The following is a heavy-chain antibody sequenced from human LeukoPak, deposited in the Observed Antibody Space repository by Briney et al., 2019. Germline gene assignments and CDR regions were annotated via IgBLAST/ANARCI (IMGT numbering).Heavy chain of an antibody. D-gene: IGHD5-18*01. J-gene: IGHJ4*02. Sequence: PGGSLRLSCAASGFTFSSYSMNWVRQAPGKGLEWVSSISSSSSYIYYADSVKGRFTISRDNAKNSLYLQMNSLRAEDTAVYYCARKAYNYGAFDYWGQGTLVTVSS. CDR3: ARKAYNYGAFDY. CDR1: GFTFSSYS. CDR2: ISSSSSYI. V-gene: IGHV3-21*01.